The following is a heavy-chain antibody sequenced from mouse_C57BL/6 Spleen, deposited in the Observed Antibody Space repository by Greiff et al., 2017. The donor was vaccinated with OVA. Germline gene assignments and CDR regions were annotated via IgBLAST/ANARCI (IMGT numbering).Heavy chain of an antibody. CDR1: GYTFTSYW. Sequence: QVHVKQSGAELVKPGASVKLSCKASGYTFTSYWMHWVKQRPGQGLEWIGMIHPNSGSTNYNEKFKSKATLTVDKSSSTAYMQLSSLTSEDSAVYYCAREGGAFDYWGQGTTLTVSS. CDR2: IHPNSGST. CDR3: AREGGAFDY. J-gene: IGHJ2*01. V-gene: IGHV1-64*01.